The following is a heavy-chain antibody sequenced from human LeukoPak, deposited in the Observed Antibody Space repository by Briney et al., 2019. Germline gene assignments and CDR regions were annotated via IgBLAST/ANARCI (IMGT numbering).Heavy chain of an antibody. D-gene: IGHD2-15*01. CDR1: GGSISSHY. CDR2: ISNNGST. CDR3: GRDALVGYFSYYYMDV. V-gene: IGHV4-59*11. Sequence: SETLSLTCTVSGGSISSHYWTWIRQSPVKGLEWIGDISNNGSTSYNPSLKSRVTISIDTSKNQFSLKLSSVTAADTAVYYCGRDALVGYFSYYYMDVWGKGTTVTVSS. J-gene: IGHJ6*03.